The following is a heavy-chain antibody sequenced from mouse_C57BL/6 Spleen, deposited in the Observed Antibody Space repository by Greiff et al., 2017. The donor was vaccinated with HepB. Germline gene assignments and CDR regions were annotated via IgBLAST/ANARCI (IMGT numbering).Heavy chain of an antibody. V-gene: IGHV5-4*01. Sequence: EVQLVESGGGLVKPGGSLKLSCAASGFTFSSYAMSWVRQTPEKRLEWVATISDGGSYTYYPDNVKGRFTISRDNAKNNLYLQMSHLKSEDTAMYYCAGGSSGWAYWGQGTLVTVSA. D-gene: IGHD3-2*02. CDR1: GFTFSSYA. CDR2: ISDGGSYT. J-gene: IGHJ3*01. CDR3: AGGSSGWAY.